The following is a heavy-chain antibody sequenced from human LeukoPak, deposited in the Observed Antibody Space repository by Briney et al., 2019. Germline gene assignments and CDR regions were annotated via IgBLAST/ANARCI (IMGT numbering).Heavy chain of an antibody. CDR1: GGSMSPYH. Sequence: PSETLSLTCTVSGGSMSPYHWSWIRQPPGKGLEWTGYIYYSGSTNYNPSLKSRVTMSVDTSKNQFSLKLSSVTAADTAVYYCASEMTTVPFPYGMDVWGQGTTVTVSS. V-gene: IGHV4-59*12. J-gene: IGHJ6*02. CDR2: IYYSGST. D-gene: IGHD4-17*01. CDR3: ASEMTTVPFPYGMDV.